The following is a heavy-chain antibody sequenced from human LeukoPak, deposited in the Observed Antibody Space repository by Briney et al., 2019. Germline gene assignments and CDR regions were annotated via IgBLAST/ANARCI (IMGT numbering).Heavy chain of an antibody. J-gene: IGHJ4*02. CDR3: ARGGGRYNWKGIDY. CDR2: LYHSGST. CDR1: GGSITSGSYS. D-gene: IGHD1-20*01. Sequence: SETLSLTCAVSGGSITSGSYSWGWVRQPPGKGLEWIGYLYHSGSTYYNPSLKSRVTISVDKSRNQFSLKLTSVTAADTAVYYCARGGGRYNWKGIDYWGQGTLVTVSS. V-gene: IGHV4-30-2*01.